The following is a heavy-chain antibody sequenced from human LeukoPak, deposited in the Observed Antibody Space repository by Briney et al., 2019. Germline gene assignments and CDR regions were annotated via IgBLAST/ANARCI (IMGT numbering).Heavy chain of an antibody. V-gene: IGHV4-34*01. D-gene: IGHD2-2*01. CDR3: AVRVGYQLLSPGLDY. Sequence: SETLSLTCAVYGGSFGGYYWSWIRQPPGKGLEWIGEINHSGSTNYNPSLKSRVTISVDTSKNQFSLKLSSVTAADTAVYYCAVRVGYQLLSPGLDYWGQGTLVTVSS. CDR1: GGSFGGYY. CDR2: INHSGST. J-gene: IGHJ4*02.